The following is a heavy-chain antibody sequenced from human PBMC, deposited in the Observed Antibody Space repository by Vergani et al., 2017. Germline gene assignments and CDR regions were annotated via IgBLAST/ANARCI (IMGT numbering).Heavy chain of an antibody. V-gene: IGHV3-9*01. J-gene: IGHJ3*02. CDR2: ISWNSGSI. CDR3: TGYYDYVWGSYRYSGAFDI. D-gene: IGHD3-16*02. Sequence: EVQLVESGVGLVQPGRSLRLSCAASGFTFDDYAMHWVRQAPGKGLEWVSGISWNSGSIGYADSVKGRFTISRDNAKNSLYLQMNSLRAEDTALYYCTGYYDYVWGSYRYSGAFDIWGQGTMVTVSS. CDR1: GFTFDDYA.